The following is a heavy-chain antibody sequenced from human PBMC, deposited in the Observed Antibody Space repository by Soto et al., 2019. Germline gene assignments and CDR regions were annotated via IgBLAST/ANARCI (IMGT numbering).Heavy chain of an antibody. CDR2: IIPILGTA. V-gene: IGHV1-69*10. J-gene: IGHJ6*02. CDR3: PRAPVVVSPYAGYYYGMYG. Sequence: GSSGKASSKAPVGTISSYAIQWLRPAPGQGLEWMGGIIPILGTANYAQKFQGRVTITADKSTSTAYVELSSLRSEVTSVYYRPRAPVVVSPYAGYYYGMYGWG. D-gene: IGHD2-21*01. CDR1: VGTISSYA.